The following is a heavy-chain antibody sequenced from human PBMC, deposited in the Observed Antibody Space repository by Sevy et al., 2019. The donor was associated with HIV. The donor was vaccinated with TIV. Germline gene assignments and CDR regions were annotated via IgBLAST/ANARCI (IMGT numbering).Heavy chain of an antibody. D-gene: IGHD3-16*01. CDR2: IKPITYAGTT. V-gene: IGHV3-15*01. Sequence: GGSLRLSCTASGFTFSNAWMTWVRQTPERGLEWVALIKPITYAGTTDYAAPVQGRFTISRDDSKNTVYLQLNSLKTEDTAVYYCTAGPVSFWGQGTLVTVSS. J-gene: IGHJ4*02. CDR1: GFTFSNAW. CDR3: TAGPVSF.